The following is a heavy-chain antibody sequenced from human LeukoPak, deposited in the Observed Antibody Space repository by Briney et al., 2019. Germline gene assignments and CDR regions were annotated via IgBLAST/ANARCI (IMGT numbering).Heavy chain of an antibody. Sequence: PSETLSLTCAVYGGSFSGYYWSWIRQPPGKGLEWIGEINHSGSTNYNPSLKSRVTISVDTSKNQFSLKLSSVTAADTAVYYCARPTRRSSSGYLRAGVDYFDYWGQGTLVTVSS. D-gene: IGHD3-22*01. V-gene: IGHV4-34*01. J-gene: IGHJ4*02. CDR1: GGSFSGYY. CDR2: INHSGST. CDR3: ARPTRRSSSGYLRAGVDYFDY.